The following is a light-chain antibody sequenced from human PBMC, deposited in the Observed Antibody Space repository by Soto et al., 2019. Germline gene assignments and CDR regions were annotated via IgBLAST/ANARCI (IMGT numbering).Light chain of an antibody. J-gene: IGLJ3*02. CDR2: TYN. CDR1: YSNIATYP. V-gene: IGLV1-44*01. CDR3: AAWDENLNGWV. Sequence: QSVLTQPPSASGTPGQRVTISCSGGYSNIATYPVNWFQQLPGTAPKLLIYTYNRRPSGVPDRFSGSKSGTSASLAISGLQSEDEADYYCAAWDENLNGWVFGGGTKLTVL.